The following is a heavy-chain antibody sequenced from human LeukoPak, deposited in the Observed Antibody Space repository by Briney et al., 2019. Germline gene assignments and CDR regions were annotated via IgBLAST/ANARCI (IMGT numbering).Heavy chain of an antibody. CDR1: GFTFSSYW. D-gene: IGHD3-10*01. J-gene: IGHJ6*02. V-gene: IGHV3-74*01. Sequence: GGSLRLSCAASGFTFSSYWMHWVRQAPGKGLVWVSRINSDGSSTSYADSVKGRFTISRDNAKNTLYLQMNSLRAEDTAVYYCAKSVVRGVSYYYYGMDVWGQGTTVTVSS. CDR3: AKSVVRGVSYYYYGMDV. CDR2: INSDGSST.